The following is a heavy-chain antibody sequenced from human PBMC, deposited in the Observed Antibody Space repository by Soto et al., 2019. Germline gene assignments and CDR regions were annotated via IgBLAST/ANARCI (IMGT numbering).Heavy chain of an antibody. CDR3: ARGSGQLLDY. V-gene: IGHV3-13*04. D-gene: IGHD2-2*01. CDR2: IGTAADT. CDR1: GFTFSNYD. J-gene: IGHJ4*02. Sequence: EVQLVESGGGLVQPGGSLRLSCAASGFTFSNYDMHWVRQATGKGLEWVSGIGTAADTYYPGSVRGRFTSSRENAKNSLYLQMNSLRAVDTAVYYCARGSGQLLDYWGQGTLVTVSS.